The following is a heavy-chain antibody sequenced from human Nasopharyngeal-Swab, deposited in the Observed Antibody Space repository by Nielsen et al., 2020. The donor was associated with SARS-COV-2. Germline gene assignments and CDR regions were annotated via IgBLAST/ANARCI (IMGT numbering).Heavy chain of an antibody. Sequence: ASAKVFCNASGYILTSYSMHWVLQAAGQGLEWMGWINTGNGNTKYSQKFQGRVIITRDTSATTSYMELSSLTSEDTAVYYCAIGRGYFYYYAMDVWGQGTTVTVSS. CDR2: INTGNGNT. CDR1: GYILTSYS. CDR3: AIGRGYFYYYAMDV. V-gene: IGHV1-3*04. J-gene: IGHJ6*02.